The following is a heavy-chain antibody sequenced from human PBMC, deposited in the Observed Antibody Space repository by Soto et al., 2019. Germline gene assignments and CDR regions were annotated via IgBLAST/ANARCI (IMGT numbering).Heavy chain of an antibody. CDR1: GFTVSTKY. J-gene: IGHJ4*02. V-gene: IGHV3-66*01. CDR2: IYSGGST. D-gene: IGHD3-16*01. CDR3: ARDPWAADY. Sequence: EVQLVESGGGLVQPGESLRLSCPASGFTVSTKYMSWVRQAPGKGLEWVSVIYSGGSTFYADSVRGRFTISRDNSKNTVNLQMNSLRAEDTAVYYCARDPWAADYWGQGTLVTVSS.